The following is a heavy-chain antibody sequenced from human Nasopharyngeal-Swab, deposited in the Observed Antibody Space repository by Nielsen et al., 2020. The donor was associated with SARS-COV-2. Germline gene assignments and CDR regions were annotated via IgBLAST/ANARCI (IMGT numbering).Heavy chain of an antibody. CDR3: ARNSPGYSYGYNWFDP. CDR1: GGTFSSYA. D-gene: IGHD5-18*01. Sequence: ASVKVSCKASGGTFSSYAISWVRQAPGQGLEWVGWISAYNGNTNYAQKLQGRVTMTTDTSTSTAYMELRSLRSDDTAVYYCARNSPGYSYGYNWFDPWGQGTLVTVSS. J-gene: IGHJ5*02. V-gene: IGHV1-18*01. CDR2: ISAYNGNT.